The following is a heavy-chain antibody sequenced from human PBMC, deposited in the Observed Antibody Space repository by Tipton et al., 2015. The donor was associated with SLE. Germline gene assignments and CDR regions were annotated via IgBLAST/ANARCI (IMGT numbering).Heavy chain of an antibody. V-gene: IGHV4-61*02. D-gene: IGHD1-26*01. CDR2: IYTTGYT. J-gene: IGHJ4*02. CDR1: GDSIDSGVYY. Sequence: TLSLTCTVSGDSIDSGVYYWSWIRQPAGKGLEWIGRIYTTGYTNYNPSLKSRVTISVDTSKNQFSLKLSSVTAADTAVYYCAKDSGTYYFDFWGQGVLVNVSS. CDR3: AKDSGTYYFDF.